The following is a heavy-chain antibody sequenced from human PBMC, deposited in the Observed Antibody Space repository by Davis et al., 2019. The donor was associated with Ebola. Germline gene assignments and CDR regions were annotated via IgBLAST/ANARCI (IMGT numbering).Heavy chain of an antibody. D-gene: IGHD1-26*01. CDR1: GSIFTDYA. Sequence: PGGSLRLSCAASGSIFTDYAMYWVRQAPGKGLEYVASYDGGDIFYADPVQGRFTISRDNSENTLYLQMRSLRVEDTAVYYCARAGSQSGSHYALDFWGQGTLVAVSS. V-gene: IGHV3-30*03. CDR2: YDGGDI. CDR3: ARAGSQSGSHYALDF. J-gene: IGHJ4*02.